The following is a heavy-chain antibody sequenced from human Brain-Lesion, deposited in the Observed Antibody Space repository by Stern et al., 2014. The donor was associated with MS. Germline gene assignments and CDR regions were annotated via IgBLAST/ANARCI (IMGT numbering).Heavy chain of an antibody. CDR1: GYTLTELY. Sequence: MQLVQSGAEVKKPGASVKVSCKVSGYTLTELYMHWVRQAPRKGLEWMGGFDPEDGETIYAQKFQGRVTMTEDISTDTAYMELSSLRSEDTAVYYCATLSPGAGGNYYRHFDYWGQGTLVTVSS. D-gene: IGHD1-26*01. J-gene: IGHJ4*02. V-gene: IGHV1-24*01. CDR3: ATLSPGAGGNYYRHFDY. CDR2: FDPEDGET.